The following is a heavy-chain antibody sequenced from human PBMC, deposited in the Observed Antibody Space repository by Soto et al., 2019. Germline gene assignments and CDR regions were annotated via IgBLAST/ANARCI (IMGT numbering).Heavy chain of an antibody. J-gene: IGHJ1*01. D-gene: IGHD3-16*02. Sequence: GASVKVSCKASGYTFTSYGISWVRQAPGQGLEWLGWISPYNDYTTYTQKLQGRVTMTTDTSSKTVYMELRSLGSDDTTVYYCAKRRLNTITSLSDWWGQGVQVTVSS. CDR3: AKRRLNTITSLSDW. V-gene: IGHV1-18*01. CDR1: GYTFTSYG. CDR2: ISPYNDYT.